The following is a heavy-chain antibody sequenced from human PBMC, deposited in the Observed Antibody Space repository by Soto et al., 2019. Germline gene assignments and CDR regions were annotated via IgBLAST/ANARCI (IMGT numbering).Heavy chain of an antibody. J-gene: IGHJ6*02. CDR1: GGSISSGDYY. CDR3: ARDYMVRGNYGMDV. Sequence: PSETLSLTCTVSGGSISSGDYYWSWIRQPPGKGLEWIGYIYYSGSTYYNPSLKSRVTIPVDTSKNQFSLKLSSVTAADTAVYYCARDYMVRGNYGMDVWGQGTTVTVSS. V-gene: IGHV4-30-4*01. D-gene: IGHD3-10*01. CDR2: IYYSGST.